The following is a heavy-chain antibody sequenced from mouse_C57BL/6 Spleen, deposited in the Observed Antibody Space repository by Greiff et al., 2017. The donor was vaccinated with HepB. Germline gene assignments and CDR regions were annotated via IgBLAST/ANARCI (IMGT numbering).Heavy chain of an antibody. J-gene: IGHJ2*01. CDR3: AASSYDY. CDR2: IHPNSGST. CDR1: GYTFTSYW. V-gene: IGHV1-64*01. D-gene: IGHD1-1*01. Sequence: QVKLQQSGAELVKPGASVKLSCKASGYTFTSYWMHWVKQRPGQGIEWIGMIHPNSGSTNYNEKFKSKATLTVDKSSSTAYMQLSSLTSEDAAVYYCAASSYDYWGQGTTLTVSS.